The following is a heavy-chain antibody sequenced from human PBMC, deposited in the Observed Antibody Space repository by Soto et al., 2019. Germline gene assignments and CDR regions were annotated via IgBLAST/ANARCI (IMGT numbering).Heavy chain of an antibody. D-gene: IGHD2-2*01. CDR3: ARSGSSTSPPGNWFDP. V-gene: IGHV1-18*01. Sequence: QVQLVQSGAEVKKPGASVKVSCKASGYTFTSYGISWVRQAPGQGLEWMGWISAYNGNTNYAQKLQGRVTMTTDTSTSTAYMELRSLSADDTAVYYCARSGSSTSPPGNWFDPWGQGTLVTVSS. CDR2: ISAYNGNT. J-gene: IGHJ5*02. CDR1: GYTFTSYG.